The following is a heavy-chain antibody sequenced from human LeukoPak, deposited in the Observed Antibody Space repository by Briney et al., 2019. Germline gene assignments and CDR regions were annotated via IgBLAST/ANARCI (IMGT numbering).Heavy chain of an antibody. J-gene: IGHJ6*03. CDR1: AYTFIGYY. CDR2: INPNSGGT. Sequence: GASVKVSCKASAYTFIGYYMHWVRQAPGQGLEWMGWINPNSGGTNYAQKFQGRVTMTRDTSISTAYMELSRLRSDDTAVYYCARDQRRYYYYYMDVWGKGTTVTVSS. CDR3: ARDQRRYYYYYMDV. V-gene: IGHV1-2*02.